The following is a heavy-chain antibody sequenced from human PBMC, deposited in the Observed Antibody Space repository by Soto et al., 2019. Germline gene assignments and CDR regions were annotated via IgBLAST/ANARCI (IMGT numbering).Heavy chain of an antibody. J-gene: IGHJ6*02. V-gene: IGHV3-23*01. CDR1: GCTFSSYA. CDR3: AKGQSDSGSYYTPLAHGMDV. CDR2: ISLGGSYT. Sequence: PGGSLGISCAASGCTFSSYAMSWVRQAPGKGLEWVSAISLGGSYTYYADSVKGRFTISRDNSKNRLYLQMNSLRAEDTAVYYCAKGQSDSGSYYTPLAHGMDVWGRGTTVTVSS. D-gene: IGHD1-26*01.